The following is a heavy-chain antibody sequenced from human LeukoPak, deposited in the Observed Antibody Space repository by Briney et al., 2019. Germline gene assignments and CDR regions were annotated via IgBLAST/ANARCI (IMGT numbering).Heavy chain of an antibody. Sequence: ASVKVSCKASGYTFTSYDINWVRQATGQGLEWMGWMNPNSGNTGYAQKFQGSVTMTRNTSISTAYMELSSLRSEDTAVYYCARAPGGIMVSLLRKYYFDYWGQGTLVTVSS. J-gene: IGHJ4*02. CDR2: MNPNSGNT. V-gene: IGHV1-8*01. CDR1: GYTFTSYD. D-gene: IGHD2-8*01. CDR3: ARAPGGIMVSLLRKYYFDY.